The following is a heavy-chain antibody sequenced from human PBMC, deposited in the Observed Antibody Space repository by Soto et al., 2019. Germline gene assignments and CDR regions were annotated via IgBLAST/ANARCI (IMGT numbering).Heavy chain of an antibody. CDR2: INHSGST. J-gene: IGHJ6*03. CDR1: GGSFSGYY. D-gene: IGHD5-12*01. V-gene: IGHV4-34*01. Sequence: SETLSLTCAVYGGSFSGYYWSWIRQPPGKGLEWIGEINHSGSTNYNPSLKSRVTISVDTSKNQFSLKLSSVTAADMAVYYCARTIVATKQGYYMDVWGKGTTVTVSS. CDR3: ARTIVATKQGYYMDV.